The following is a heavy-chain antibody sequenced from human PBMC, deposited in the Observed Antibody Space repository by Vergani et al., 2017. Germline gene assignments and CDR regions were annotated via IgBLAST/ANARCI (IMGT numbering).Heavy chain of an antibody. D-gene: IGHD3-22*01. J-gene: IGHJ3*02. CDR1: GFTFDDYA. V-gene: IGHV3-9*01. Sequence: EVQLVESGGGLVQPGRSLRLSCAASGFTFDDYAMHWVRQAPGKGLEWVSGISWNSGSIGYADSVKGRFTISRDNAKNSLYLQMNSLRAEDTAVYYCARDRMIVVVITPKAPDAFDIWGQGTMVTVSS. CDR3: ARDRMIVVVITPKAPDAFDI. CDR2: ISWNSGSI.